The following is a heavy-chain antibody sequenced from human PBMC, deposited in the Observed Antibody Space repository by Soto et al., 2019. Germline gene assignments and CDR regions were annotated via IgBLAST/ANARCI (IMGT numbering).Heavy chain of an antibody. CDR2: ITTSATT. J-gene: IGHJ5*02. CDR3: VRSPYPGAAAAGRINWFDP. CDR1: GFTFSNYD. D-gene: IGHD6-13*01. V-gene: IGHV3-13*01. Sequence: GGSLRLSCRASGFTFSNYDMHWVRQVPGGGLEWVSAITTSATTYYPASVKGRFTVSRDNARNSLYLQLNSLRAADTAVYYCVRSPYPGAAAAGRINWFDPWGQGALVTVSS.